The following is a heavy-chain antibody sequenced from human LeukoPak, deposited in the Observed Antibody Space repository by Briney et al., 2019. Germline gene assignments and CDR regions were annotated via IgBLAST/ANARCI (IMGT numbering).Heavy chain of an antibody. CDR1: GFSFSNYN. CDR2: ISTSSTYI. V-gene: IGHV3-21*01. J-gene: IGHJ4*02. D-gene: IGHD2-2*01. CDR3: ARDPTIVVVPAALPDY. Sequence: GGSLRLSCAASGFSFSNYNINWVRQAPGKGLEWVSSISTSSTYIFYADSVKGRFTISRDNAKNSVDLQMNSLRAEDTAVYYCARDPTIVVVPAALPDYWGQGTLVTVSS.